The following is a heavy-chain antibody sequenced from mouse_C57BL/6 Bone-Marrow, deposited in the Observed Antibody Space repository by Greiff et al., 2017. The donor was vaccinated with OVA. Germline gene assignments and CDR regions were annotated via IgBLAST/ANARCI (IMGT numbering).Heavy chain of an antibody. Sequence: EVKVVESGEGLVKPGGSLKLSCAASGFTFSSYAMSWVRQTPEKRLEWVAYISSGGDYIYYADTVKGRFTISRDNARNTLYLQMSSLKSEDTAMYYYTKVLAAFDVWGTGTTVTVSS. CDR2: ISSGGDYI. CDR1: GFTFSSYA. V-gene: IGHV5-9-1*02. J-gene: IGHJ1*03. D-gene: IGHD1-3*01. CDR3: TKVLAAFDV.